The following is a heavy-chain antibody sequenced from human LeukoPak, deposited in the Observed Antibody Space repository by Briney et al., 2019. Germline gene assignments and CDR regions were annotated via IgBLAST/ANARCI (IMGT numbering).Heavy chain of an antibody. CDR2: MNPNSGNT. CDR1: GYTFTIYD. CDR3: ARVKVVVAGTRRLLVPRWFDP. D-gene: IGHD2-15*01. Sequence: ASVNVSCKASGYTFTIYDINWVRQATGQGLEWMGWMNPNSGNTDYAQKLHVRVTITMNTSIRPAYMELRSLRSDDKAVYYCARVKVVVAGTRRLLVPRWFDPWGQGTLVTVSS. V-gene: IGHV1-8*01. J-gene: IGHJ5*02.